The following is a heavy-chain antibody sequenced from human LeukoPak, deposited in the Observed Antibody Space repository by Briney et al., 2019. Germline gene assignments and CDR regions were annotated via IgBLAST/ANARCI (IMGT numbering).Heavy chain of an antibody. CDR1: GYSFTSYW. CDR2: IYPGDSDT. CDR3: ARHPPGFDWLLPFDY. Sequence: GESLKIFRKGSGYSFTSYWIGWVRSMPGKGLEWMGIIYPGDSDTRYSPSFQGQVTISADKSISTPYLQWSSLKASDTAMYYCARHPPGFDWLLPFDYWGQGTLVTVSS. V-gene: IGHV5-51*01. J-gene: IGHJ4*02. D-gene: IGHD3-9*01.